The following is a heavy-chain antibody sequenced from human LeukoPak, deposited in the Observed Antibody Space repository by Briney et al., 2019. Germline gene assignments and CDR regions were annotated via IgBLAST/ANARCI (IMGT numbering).Heavy chain of an antibody. CDR1: GGSISGYY. J-gene: IGHJ3*02. CDR3: ARPSPVATMANDAFDI. V-gene: IGHV4-59*08. CDR2: IYYSGST. D-gene: IGHD5-12*01. Sequence: SETLSLTCTVSGGSISGYYWSWIRQPPGKGLEWIGSIYYSGSTNYNPSLKSRVTISVDTSKNQFSLKLSSVTAADTAEFYCARPSPVATMANDAFDIWGQGTMVTVSS.